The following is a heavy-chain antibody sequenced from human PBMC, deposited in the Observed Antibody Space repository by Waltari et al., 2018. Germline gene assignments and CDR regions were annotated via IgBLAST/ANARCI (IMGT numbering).Heavy chain of an antibody. CDR2: IYYSGST. CDR3: AIGYSSGWYYAFDI. V-gene: IGHV4-59*01. J-gene: IGHJ3*02. Sequence: QVQLQEPGPGLVKPSEPLSLTCTVSGGSLSSYYWSWIRQPPGKGLEWIGYIYYSGSTNYNPSLKSRVTISVDTSKNQFSLKLSSVTAADTAVYYCAIGYSSGWYYAFDIWGQGTMVTVSS. CDR1: GGSLSSYY. D-gene: IGHD6-19*01.